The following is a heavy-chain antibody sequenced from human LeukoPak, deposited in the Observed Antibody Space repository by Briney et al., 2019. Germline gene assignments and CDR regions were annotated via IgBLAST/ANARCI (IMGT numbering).Heavy chain of an antibody. CDR3: ARDLGVGAFDI. V-gene: IGHV3-74*03. Sequence: GGSLRLSCTASGFTFSGHWIHWVRQAPGMGLVWVSRINEHGTDSMYAESVKGRFTISRDNAKNTVYLQMNSLRAEDTAVYYCARDLGVGAFDIWGQGTMVTVSS. CDR2: INEHGTDS. CDR1: GFTFSGHW. D-gene: IGHD3-3*01. J-gene: IGHJ3*02.